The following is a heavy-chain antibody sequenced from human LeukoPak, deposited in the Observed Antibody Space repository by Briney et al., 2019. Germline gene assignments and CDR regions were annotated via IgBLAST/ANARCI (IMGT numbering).Heavy chain of an antibody. CDR3: ARVKTGTFYGDLDY. Sequence: ASVKVSCKASGYTFTSYGINWVRQATGQGLEWMGWMNPNSGNTGYAQKFQGRVTITRNTSISTAYMELSSLRSEDTAVYYCARVKTGTFYGDLDYWGQGTLVTVSS. CDR1: GYTFTSYG. CDR2: MNPNSGNT. D-gene: IGHD1-1*01. V-gene: IGHV1-8*03. J-gene: IGHJ4*02.